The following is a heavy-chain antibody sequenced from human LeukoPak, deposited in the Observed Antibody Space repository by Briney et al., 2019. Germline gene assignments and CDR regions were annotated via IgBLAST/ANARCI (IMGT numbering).Heavy chain of an antibody. J-gene: IGHJ4*02. Sequence: GGSLRLSCAASGFTFSSYAMSWFRQAPGKGLEWAGFIRSKAYGGTIEYAASVKGRFTISRDDSKSIAYLQMNSLKTEDTAVYYCTRGWRGVDYWGQGTLVTVSS. D-gene: IGHD3-10*01. CDR1: GFTFSSYA. CDR2: IRSKAYGGTI. V-gene: IGHV3-49*03. CDR3: TRGWRGVDY.